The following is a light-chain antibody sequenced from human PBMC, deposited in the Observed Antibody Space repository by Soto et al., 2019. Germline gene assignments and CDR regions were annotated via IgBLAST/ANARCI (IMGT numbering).Light chain of an antibody. CDR2: GAS. CDR3: QQYGGSPRIT. Sequence: EIVMTQSPVTLCVSPGEIVTLSCRASQSVSSNLAWYQQKPGQAPSLLIYGASNRATGIPDRFSGSGSGTDFTLIINRLEPEDVAIYYCQQYGGSPRITFGQGTRLEIK. J-gene: IGKJ5*01. V-gene: IGKV3-20*01. CDR1: QSVSSN.